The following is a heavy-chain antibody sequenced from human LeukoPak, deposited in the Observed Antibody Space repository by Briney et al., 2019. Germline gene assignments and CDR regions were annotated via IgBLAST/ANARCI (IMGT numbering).Heavy chain of an antibody. V-gene: IGHV4-34*01. D-gene: IGHD2-2*01. CDR1: GGLFSGYY. Sequence: PSETLSLTCAVYGGLFSGYYWSWIRQPAGKGLEWNGEIHNSGSTNYNPSLKRRVNISVDTSKNQFSLKLSSVTAADTAVYYCARQRSTSPYYYYYYIDVWGKGTTVTVSS. CDR2: IHNSGST. J-gene: IGHJ6*03. CDR3: ARQRSTSPYYYYYYIDV.